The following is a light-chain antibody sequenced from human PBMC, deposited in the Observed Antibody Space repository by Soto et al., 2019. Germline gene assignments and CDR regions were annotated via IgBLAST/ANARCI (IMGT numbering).Light chain of an antibody. V-gene: IGKV3D-15*01. CDR2: GAS. CDR1: QSVSSN. J-gene: IGKJ3*01. Sequence: EIVMTQSPVTLSVSPGERATLSCRASQSVSSNLAWYQQKPGQAPRLLVYGASTRATGIPATFSGSGSGTEFTLTISSLQSEDFAVYYCQQHNNWPLTFGPGTKVDIK. CDR3: QQHNNWPLT.